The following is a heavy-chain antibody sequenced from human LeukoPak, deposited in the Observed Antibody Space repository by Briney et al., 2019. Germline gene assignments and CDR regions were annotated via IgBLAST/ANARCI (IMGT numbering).Heavy chain of an antibody. CDR1: GGSITVYH. V-gene: IGHV4-4*07. CDR2: IHADGST. D-gene: IGHD6-19*01. CDR3: AGRAQANGWPFDY. J-gene: IGHJ4*02. Sequence: TSETLSLTCHVFGGSITVYHWSWFRQPAGKGLEWIGQIHADGSTNYNPSLRSRLAMSIDTSRNQFYLDLTSVTAADTSVYFCAGRAQANGWPFDYWGQGALVTVSS.